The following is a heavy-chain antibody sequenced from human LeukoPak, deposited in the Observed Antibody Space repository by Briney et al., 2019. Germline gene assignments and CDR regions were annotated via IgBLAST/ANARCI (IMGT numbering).Heavy chain of an antibody. D-gene: IGHD3/OR15-3a*01. CDR3: ARDWTKGSWFDP. J-gene: IGHJ5*02. Sequence: SETPSLTCAVSGYSISSGYYWGWIRQPPGKGLEWIGSIYHSGSTYYNPSLKSRVTISVDTSKNQFSLKLSSVTAADTAVYYCARDWTKGSWFDPWGQGTLVTVSS. CDR2: IYHSGST. CDR1: GYSISSGYY. V-gene: IGHV4-38-2*02.